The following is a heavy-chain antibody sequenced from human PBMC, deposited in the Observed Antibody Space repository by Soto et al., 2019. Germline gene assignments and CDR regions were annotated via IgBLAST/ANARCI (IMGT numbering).Heavy chain of an antibody. D-gene: IGHD2-8*01. CDR3: ARVVYDTTNYKQINWFDP. J-gene: IGHJ5*02. V-gene: IGHV3-11*01. CDR1: GFTFSDYY. Sequence: GGSLRLSCAASGFTFSDYYMSWIRQAPGKGLEWVSYIRSHQTTIYYPDSVKGRFTISRDNAKNSLYLQMNSLRVEDTAVYYCARVVYDTTNYKQINWFDPWGQGTLVTVSS. CDR2: IRSHQTTI.